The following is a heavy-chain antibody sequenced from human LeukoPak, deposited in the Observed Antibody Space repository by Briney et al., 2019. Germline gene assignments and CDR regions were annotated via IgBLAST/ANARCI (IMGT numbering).Heavy chain of an antibody. V-gene: IGHV4-31*03. CDR2: IYYTAGA. CDR3: ARGQRELKHAPDY. CDR1: GASMRSETHY. Sequence: SETLSLTCNVFGASMRSETHYWSWLRQHPGKGLEWIAYIYYTAGAYYNPSLESRVSISLDASENQFSLKLSSVTAADTAVYYCARGQRELKHAPDYWGQGTLVTVSS. J-gene: IGHJ4*02. D-gene: IGHD2/OR15-2a*01.